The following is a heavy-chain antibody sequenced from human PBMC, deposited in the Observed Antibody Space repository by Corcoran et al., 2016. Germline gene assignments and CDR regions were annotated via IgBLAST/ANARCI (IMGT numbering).Heavy chain of an antibody. D-gene: IGHD6-13*01. V-gene: IGHV3-33*01. CDR1: GFTFNNYG. Sequence: QVQLVESGGGVVQLGRSLRLSCAASGFTFNNYGMHWVRQTPGKGLEWVAVIWYDGNNKYYADSVKGRFTISRDNSTNTLYLPMNSLRAEDTAVYYCARSPGTGCIDVCGQRTTFTVSS. CDR2: IWYDGNNK. J-gene: IGHJ6*02. CDR3: ARSPGTGCIDV.